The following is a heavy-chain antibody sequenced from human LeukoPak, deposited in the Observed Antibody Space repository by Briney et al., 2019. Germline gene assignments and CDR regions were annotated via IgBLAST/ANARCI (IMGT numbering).Heavy chain of an antibody. V-gene: IGHV3-9*01. CDR3: ARDGPYSSGWYFDY. D-gene: IGHD6-19*01. CDR1: GFTFDNYA. J-gene: IGHJ4*02. Sequence: GGSLRLPCAASGFTFDNYAMNWVRQVPGKGLEWISLISWNSGTIGYADSVKGPFTISRDNANNFLYLQMNSLRAEDTALYYCARDGPYSSGWYFDYWGQGALVTISS. CDR2: ISWNSGTI.